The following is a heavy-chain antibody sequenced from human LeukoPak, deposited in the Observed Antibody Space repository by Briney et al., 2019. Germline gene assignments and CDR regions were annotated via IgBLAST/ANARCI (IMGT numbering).Heavy chain of an antibody. D-gene: IGHD3-10*01. CDR3: ARSDYHNSGSHTVFDAFDI. CDR2: IDDSGNT. CDR1: GGSISTYY. V-gene: IGHV4-59*01. J-gene: IGHJ3*02. Sequence: PSETLSLTCTVSGGSISTYYWSWIRRPPGKGLEWIGYIDDSGNTNYNPSLKSQVTISVDKSKNQFSLKLSFVTAADTAMYYCARSDYHNSGSHTVFDAFDIWGQGTRVTVSS.